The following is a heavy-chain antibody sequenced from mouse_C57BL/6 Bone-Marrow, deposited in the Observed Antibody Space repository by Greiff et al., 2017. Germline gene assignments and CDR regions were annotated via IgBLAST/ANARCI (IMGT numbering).Heavy chain of an antibody. V-gene: IGHV1-81*01. CDR3: SRGGEFPYFDY. CDR1: GYTFTSYG. J-gene: IGHJ2*01. CDR2: IYPRSGNT. Sequence: VQLQQSGAELARPGASVKLSCKASGYTFTSYGISWVKQRTGQGLEWIGEIYPRSGNTYYNEKFKGKDTLTADKSSSTAYMELRSLTSEDSAVYFCSRGGEFPYFDYWGQGTTLTVSS.